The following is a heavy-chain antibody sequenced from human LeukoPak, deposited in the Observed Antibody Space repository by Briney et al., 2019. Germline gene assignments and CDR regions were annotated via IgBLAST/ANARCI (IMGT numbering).Heavy chain of an antibody. CDR3: ARVHSYYYYGMDV. D-gene: IGHD4-11*01. CDR1: GGSISSYY. Sequence: SETLSLTCTVSGGSISSYYWSWIRQPPGKGLKWIGYIYYSGSTNYNPSLKSRVTISVDTSKNQFSLKLSSVTAADTAVYYCARVHSYYYYGMDVWGQGTTVTVSS. CDR2: IYYSGST. V-gene: IGHV4-59*01. J-gene: IGHJ6*02.